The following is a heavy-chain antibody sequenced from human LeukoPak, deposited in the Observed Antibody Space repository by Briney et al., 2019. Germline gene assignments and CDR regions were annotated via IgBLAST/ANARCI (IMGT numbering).Heavy chain of an antibody. Sequence: PGGPLRLSCAASGITFSSYWMHWVRQAPGKGLVWVSRINSDGRSTSSAGSVKGRFTISRDNAKNTLYLQMNSLRAEDAAVYYCARTNPEDYSSSLYYFDYWGQGTLVTVSS. V-gene: IGHV3-74*01. D-gene: IGHD6-6*01. CDR1: GITFSSYW. CDR3: ARTNPEDYSSSLYYFDY. J-gene: IGHJ4*02. CDR2: INSDGRST.